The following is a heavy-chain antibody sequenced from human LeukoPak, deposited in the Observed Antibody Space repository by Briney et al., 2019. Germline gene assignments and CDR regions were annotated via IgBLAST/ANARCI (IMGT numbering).Heavy chain of an antibody. Sequence: GGSLRLSCAASGFTFSSYAMSWVRQAPGKGLEWVSAISGSGGSTYYADSVKGRFTISRDNSKNTLYLQMNSLRAEDTAVYYCAKDLGHSCGYYYVFDYWGQGTLVTVSS. CDR3: AKDLGHSCGYYYVFDY. CDR2: ISGSGGST. CDR1: GFTFSSYA. D-gene: IGHD3-22*01. J-gene: IGHJ4*02. V-gene: IGHV3-23*01.